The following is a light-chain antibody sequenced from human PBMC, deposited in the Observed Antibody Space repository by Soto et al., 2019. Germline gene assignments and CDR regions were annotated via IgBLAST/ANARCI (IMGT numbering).Light chain of an antibody. V-gene: IGKV1D-12*01. J-gene: IGKJ4*01. CDR2: AAS. Sequence: DIPLTQSPSSVSASVGDRVTITCRASQGIRSWLAWYRQKPGKAPELLIYAASSLQSGVPSRFSGSGSGTDFTLTISSLQPEDFATYYCQQANGFPLSFGGGTTVESK. CDR3: QQANGFPLS. CDR1: QGIRSW.